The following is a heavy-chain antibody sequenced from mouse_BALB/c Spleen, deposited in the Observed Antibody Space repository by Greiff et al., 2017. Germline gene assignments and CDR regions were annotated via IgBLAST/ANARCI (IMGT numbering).Heavy chain of an antibody. Sequence: EVKLVESGGGLVKLGGSLKLSCAASGFTFSSYYMSWVRQTPEKRLELVAAINSNGGSTYYPDTVKGRFTISRDNAKNTLYLQMSSLKSEDTALYYCARRYYYYGSSYDGYFDVWGAGTTVTVSS. J-gene: IGHJ1*01. CDR2: INSNGGST. V-gene: IGHV5-6-2*01. CDR3: ARRYYYYGSSYDGYFDV. D-gene: IGHD1-1*01. CDR1: GFTFSSYY.